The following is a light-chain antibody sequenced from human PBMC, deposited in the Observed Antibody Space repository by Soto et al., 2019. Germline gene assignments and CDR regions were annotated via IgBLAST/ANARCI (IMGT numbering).Light chain of an antibody. CDR3: QQYHSYSNT. Sequence: DIQMTQSPSTLSASVGDRVTITCRASQSISSWLAWYQQKPGKAPKLLIYKASSLESGVPLRFSGSGSGTEFTLTISSLQPDDFATYYCQQYHSYSNTFGQGTKLEIK. V-gene: IGKV1-5*03. CDR2: KAS. J-gene: IGKJ2*01. CDR1: QSISSW.